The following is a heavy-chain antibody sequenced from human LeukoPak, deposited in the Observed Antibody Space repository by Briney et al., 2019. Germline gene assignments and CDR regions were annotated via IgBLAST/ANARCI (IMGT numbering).Heavy chain of an antibody. J-gene: IGHJ4*02. Sequence: VGSLRLSCVASGFTFSSYALKWVRQAPGQGLKYVSAISSNGGSTYYANSVKGRFTISRDNSKNTLYLQMGSLRAEDMAVYYCARRRGSYGSFDYWGQGTLVTVSS. D-gene: IGHD5-18*01. CDR2: ISSNGGST. CDR3: ARRRGSYGSFDY. V-gene: IGHV3-64*01. CDR1: GFTFSSYA.